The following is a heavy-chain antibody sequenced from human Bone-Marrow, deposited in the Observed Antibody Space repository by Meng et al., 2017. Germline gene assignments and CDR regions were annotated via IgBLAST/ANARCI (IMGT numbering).Heavy chain of an antibody. D-gene: IGHD5-18*01. Sequence: GESLKISCAASGFTFSSYAMHWVRQAPGKGLEWVAVISYDGSNKYYADSVKGRFTISRDNSKNTLYLQMNSLRAEDTAVYYCAREMDTAMVTGDYWGRGPL. CDR2: ISYDGSNK. CDR1: GFTFSSYA. V-gene: IGHV3-30*01. CDR3: AREMDTAMVTGDY. J-gene: IGHJ4*02.